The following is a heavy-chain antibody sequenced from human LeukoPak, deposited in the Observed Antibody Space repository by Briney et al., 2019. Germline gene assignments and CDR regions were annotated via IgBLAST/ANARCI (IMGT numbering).Heavy chain of an antibody. Sequence: GGSLRPSCAASGFTFSSHWMSWVRQAPGKGLEWVSALSGGGDSTYYADSVKGRFTISRDNSKNTLYLQMNSLRAEDTAVYYCTKRPFSGYFDYWGQGTLVTVSS. J-gene: IGHJ4*02. D-gene: IGHD6-25*01. CDR3: TKRPFSGYFDY. CDR2: LSGGGDST. CDR1: GFTFSSHW. V-gene: IGHV3-23*01.